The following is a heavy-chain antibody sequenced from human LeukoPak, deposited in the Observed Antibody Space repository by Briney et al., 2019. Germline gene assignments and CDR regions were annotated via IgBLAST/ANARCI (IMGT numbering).Heavy chain of an antibody. CDR2: IYYGGFI. Sequence: PSETLSLTCTVSNGSTTGYYWSWIRQAPSKGLEWIGFIYYGGFINYNPSLKSRVTISLDTVNNQFSLKLSSVTAADTAVYFCARQFPPRHSRSHYFDTWGQGILVTVSS. V-gene: IGHV4-59*08. CDR3: ARQFPPRHSRSHYFDT. CDR1: NGSTTGYY. D-gene: IGHD3-10*01. J-gene: IGHJ4*02.